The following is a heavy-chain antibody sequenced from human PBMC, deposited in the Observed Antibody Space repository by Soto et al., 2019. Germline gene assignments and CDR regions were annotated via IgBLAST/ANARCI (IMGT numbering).Heavy chain of an antibody. CDR2: INIDGTEK. V-gene: IGHV3-7*01. J-gene: IGHJ4*02. CDR1: GFTFTHYW. D-gene: IGHD6-25*01. Sequence: EVPLVESGGALVQPGGSLRLSCATSGFTFTHYWMNWVRQAPGKGLEWVANINIDGTEKYYGDSVKGRFTISRDNAKHSLYRQMDSLRDEYMAVYYCARNSGWEKLDLWGQGTLVTVSP. CDR3: ARNSGWEKLDL.